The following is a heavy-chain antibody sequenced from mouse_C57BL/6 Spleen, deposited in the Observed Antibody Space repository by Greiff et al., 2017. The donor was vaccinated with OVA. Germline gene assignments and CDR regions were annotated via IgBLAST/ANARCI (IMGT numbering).Heavy chain of an antibody. Sequence: VQLQQSGAELVRPGASVKLSCTASGFNIKDDYMHWVKQRPEQGLEWIGWIDPENGDTEYASKFQGKATITADTSSNTAYLQLSSLTSEDTAVYYCTYYYGHYWGQGTSVTVSS. J-gene: IGHJ4*01. CDR1: GFNIKDDY. CDR3: TYYYGHY. D-gene: IGHD1-1*01. V-gene: IGHV14-4*01. CDR2: IDPENGDT.